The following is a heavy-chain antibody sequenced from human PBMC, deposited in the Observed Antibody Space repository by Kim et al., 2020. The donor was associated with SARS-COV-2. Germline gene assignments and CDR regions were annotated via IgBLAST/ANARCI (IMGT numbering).Heavy chain of an antibody. V-gene: IGHV4-59*08. J-gene: IGHJ5*02. D-gene: IGHD2-2*01. Sequence: SETLSLTCTVSGGSISSYYWSWIRQPPGKGLEWIGYIYYSGSTNYNPSLKSRVTISVDTSKNQFSLKLSSVTAADTAVYYCARRSLGYCSSTRCSPGFDPWGQGPLVTISS. CDR3: ARRSLGYCSSTRCSPGFDP. CDR2: IYYSGST. CDR1: GGSISSYY.